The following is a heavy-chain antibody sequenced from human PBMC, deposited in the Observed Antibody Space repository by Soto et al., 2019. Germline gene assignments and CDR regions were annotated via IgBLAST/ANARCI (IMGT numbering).Heavy chain of an antibody. Sequence: SVEVSCQASGGTVCSYAISMLRQAPVQGLEWMGGIIPIFGTANYAQKFQGRVTITADKSTSTAYMELSSLRSEDTAVYYCARADYDSNPGKDYFDYWGQGTLVTVSS. D-gene: IGHD3-22*01. CDR3: ARADYDSNPGKDYFDY. CDR1: GGTVCSYA. CDR2: IIPIFGTA. J-gene: IGHJ4*02. V-gene: IGHV1-69*06.